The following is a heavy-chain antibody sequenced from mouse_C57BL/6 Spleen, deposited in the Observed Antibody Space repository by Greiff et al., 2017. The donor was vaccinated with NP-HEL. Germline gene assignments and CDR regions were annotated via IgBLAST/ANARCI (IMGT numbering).Heavy chain of an antibody. J-gene: IGHJ3*01. Sequence: QVQLQQPGAELVKPGASVKLSCKASGYTFTSYWMHWVKQRPGQGLEWIGMIHPNSGSTNYNEKFKSKATLTVDKSSSTAYMQLSSLTSEDSGVYDGARRRYEGYDVAYWGQGTLVTVSA. V-gene: IGHV1-64*01. D-gene: IGHD2-3*01. CDR2: IHPNSGST. CDR1: GYTFTSYW. CDR3: ARRRYEGYDVAY.